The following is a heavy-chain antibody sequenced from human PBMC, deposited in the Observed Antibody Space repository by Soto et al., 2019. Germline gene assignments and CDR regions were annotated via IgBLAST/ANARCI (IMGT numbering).Heavy chain of an antibody. Sequence: PGGSLRLSCAASGFSFSRYGVHWVRQAPGKGLEWVAVIWFDGTDKYYADSVKGRFTISRDNSKNMVYLQMNSLRAEDAAMYYCVRDIRGVATNLDYWGQGTLVTVSS. V-gene: IGHV3-33*01. CDR3: VRDIRGVATNLDY. J-gene: IGHJ4*02. D-gene: IGHD2-21*01. CDR1: GFSFSRYG. CDR2: IWFDGTDK.